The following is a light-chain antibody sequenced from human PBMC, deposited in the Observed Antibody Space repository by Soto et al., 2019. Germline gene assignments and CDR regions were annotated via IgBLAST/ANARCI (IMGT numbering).Light chain of an antibody. CDR2: GAS. CDR3: GQFVSAPPRT. J-gene: IGKJ1*01. CDR1: QSVSSNF. V-gene: IGKV3-20*01. Sequence: EIVLTQSPGTLSLSPGERATLSCRASQSVSSNFLAWYQQKPGQAPRLLISGASNRATGIPDRFSGSGSGTDFTLTISRLEPEDFAVYYCGQFVSAPPRTFGQGTKVDIK.